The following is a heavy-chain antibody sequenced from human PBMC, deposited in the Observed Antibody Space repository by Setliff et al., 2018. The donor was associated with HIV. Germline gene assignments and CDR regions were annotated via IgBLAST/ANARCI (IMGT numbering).Heavy chain of an antibody. CDR3: ATSDYGGDSGHFQH. D-gene: IGHD2-21*02. V-gene: IGHV5-51*01. J-gene: IGHJ1*01. Sequence: PGESLKISCKGSGYIFSNYWIGWVRQMPGKGLEWMGIIYPGESDTRYSPSFQGQVTLSADRSISTAYLQWSSLKASDTAMYYCATSDYGGDSGHFQHWGQGTLVTVSS. CDR1: GYIFSNYW. CDR2: IYPGESDT.